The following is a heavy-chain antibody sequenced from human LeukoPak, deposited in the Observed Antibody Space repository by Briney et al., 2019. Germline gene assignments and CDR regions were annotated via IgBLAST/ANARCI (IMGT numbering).Heavy chain of an antibody. CDR3: ARHAIFGVVTPSYFDN. J-gene: IGHJ4*02. D-gene: IGHD3-3*02. CDR1: GDSINTTLYY. CDR2: VYYTGNT. V-gene: IGHV4-39*01. Sequence: SETLSLTCTVSGDSINTTLYYWGWIRQPPGKGLEWIGSVYYTGNTYYKSSLRTRVTISVDTSKNQFSLKLSSVTAADTAVYYCARHAIFGVVTPSYFDNWGQGTLVTVSS.